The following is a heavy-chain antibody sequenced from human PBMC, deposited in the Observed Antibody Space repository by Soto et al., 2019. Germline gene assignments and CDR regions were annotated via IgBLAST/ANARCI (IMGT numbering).Heavy chain of an antibody. Sequence: SETLSLTCTVSGGSIISGGYYWSLIRQHPGKGLEWIGYIYYSGSTYYNPSLKSRVTISVDTSKNQFSLKLSSVTAADTAVYYCARVDSSSPIYYYYYMDVWGKGTTVTAP. V-gene: IGHV4-31*03. CDR2: IYYSGST. D-gene: IGHD6-6*01. CDR3: ARVDSSSPIYYYYYMDV. J-gene: IGHJ6*03. CDR1: GGSIISGGYY.